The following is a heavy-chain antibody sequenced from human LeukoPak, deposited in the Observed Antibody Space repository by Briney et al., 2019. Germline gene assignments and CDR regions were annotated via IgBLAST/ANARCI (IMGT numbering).Heavy chain of an antibody. D-gene: IGHD5-18*01. CDR2: ISGSGGST. Sequence: GGSLRLSCAASGFTFDMGWVRQAPGKGLEWVSVISGSGGSTYYADSVKGRFTISRDNSKNTLYLQMNSLRAEDTAVYYCANGGYAYWGQGTLVTVSS. J-gene: IGHJ4*02. CDR3: ANGGYAY. CDR1: GFTFD. V-gene: IGHV3-23*01.